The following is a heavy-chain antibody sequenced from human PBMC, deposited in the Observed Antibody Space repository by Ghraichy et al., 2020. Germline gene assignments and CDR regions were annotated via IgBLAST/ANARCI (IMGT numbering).Heavy chain of an antibody. CDR1: GFTFSSYA. V-gene: IGHV3-64*01. CDR3: ARGGLTYYDFWSPSAFDI. Sequence: GGSLRLSCAASGFTFSSYAMHWVRQAPGKGLEYVSAISSNGGSTYYANSVKGRFTISRDNSKNTLYLQMGSLRAEDMAVYYCARGGLTYYDFWSPSAFDIWGQGTMVTVSS. J-gene: IGHJ3*02. CDR2: ISSNGGST. D-gene: IGHD3-3*01.